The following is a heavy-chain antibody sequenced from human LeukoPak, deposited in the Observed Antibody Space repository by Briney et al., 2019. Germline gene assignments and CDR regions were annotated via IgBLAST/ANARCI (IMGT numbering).Heavy chain of an antibody. CDR1: GGSFSGYY. V-gene: IGHV4-34*01. CDR2: INHSGST. CDR3: ASGYQLPYY. D-gene: IGHD2-2*01. Sequence: PSETLSLTCAVYGGSFSGYYWSWIRQPPGKGLEWIGEINHSGSTNYNPSLKSRVTISVDTSKNQFSLELSSVTAADTAVYYCASGYQLPYYWGQGTLVTVSS. J-gene: IGHJ4*02.